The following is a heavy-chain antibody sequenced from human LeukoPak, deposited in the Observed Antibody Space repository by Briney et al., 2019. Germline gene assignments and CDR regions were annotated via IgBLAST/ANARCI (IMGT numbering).Heavy chain of an antibody. CDR1: AGSISSYY. CDR3: AREGTSGAFDI. Sequence: SETLSLTCTVSAGSISSYYWSCIRQPPGEGMEWIGFIFYSGTTNYNPSLKSRVTISVDTSKKQFSLKLSSVTAADTAVYYCAREGTSGAFDIWGQGTMVTVS. V-gene: IGHV4-59*01. J-gene: IGHJ3*02. D-gene: IGHD2-8*01. CDR2: IFYSGTT.